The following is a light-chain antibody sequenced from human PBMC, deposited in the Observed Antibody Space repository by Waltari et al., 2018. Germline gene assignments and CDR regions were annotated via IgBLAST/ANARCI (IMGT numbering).Light chain of an antibody. V-gene: IGKV3-11*01. CDR2: DAS. CDR1: QSISSH. J-gene: IGKJ4*01. Sequence: EIVLTQSPATLSLSPGERATLSCWASQSISSHIAWYQHKPGQAPRLLVYDASNRATGIPARFSGSGSGTDFTLTISNVEPEDFAVYYCQQRHDWPLNFGGGTKLEIK. CDR3: QQRHDWPLN.